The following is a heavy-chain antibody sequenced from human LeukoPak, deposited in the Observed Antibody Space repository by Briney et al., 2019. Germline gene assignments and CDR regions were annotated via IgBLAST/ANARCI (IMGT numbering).Heavy chain of an antibody. CDR1: GFTFSTYV. CDR3: ARVAEQWLAFDY. Sequence: PGGSLRLSCAASGFTFSTYVMHWVRQAPGKGXXWVAAISYDGXNXXLXXXXXXRFTISRDNSKNTLYLQMNSLRAEDTALYYCARVAEQWLAFDYWGQGTLVTVSS. J-gene: IGHJ4*02. D-gene: IGHD6-19*01. CDR2: ISYDGXNX. V-gene: IGHV3-30*04.